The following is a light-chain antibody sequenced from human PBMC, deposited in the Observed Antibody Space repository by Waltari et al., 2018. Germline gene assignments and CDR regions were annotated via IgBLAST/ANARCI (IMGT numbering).Light chain of an antibody. CDR3: QQYGSSVMYT. CDR1: QSLSKKY. CDR2: GAS. V-gene: IGKV3-20*01. J-gene: IGKJ2*01. Sequence: RASQSLSKKYLACDQQKPGQAPRLLIYGASSRAAGIPDRFSGSGSGTDFTLTISRLEPEDFAMYYCQQYGSSVMYTFGQGTKLEIK.